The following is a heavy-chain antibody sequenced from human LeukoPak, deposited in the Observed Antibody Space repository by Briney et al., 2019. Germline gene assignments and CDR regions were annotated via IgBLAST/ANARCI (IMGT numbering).Heavy chain of an antibody. V-gene: IGHV3-23*01. CDR3: PTRLQHHFDY. Sequence: GGSLRLSCATSGFTFSSYTMNWVRQTPGKGLQWVSTISDGSRNTHYADSVNGRFTISRDDFLNVVYLQMNSLTVEDTAVYYCPTRLQHHFDYWGQGTQVTVSS. CDR2: ISDGSRNT. D-gene: IGHD4-11*01. CDR1: GFTFSSYT. J-gene: IGHJ4*02.